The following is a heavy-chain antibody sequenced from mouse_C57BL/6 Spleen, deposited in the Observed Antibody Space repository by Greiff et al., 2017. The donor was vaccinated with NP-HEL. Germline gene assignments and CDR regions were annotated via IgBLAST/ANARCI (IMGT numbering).Heavy chain of an antibody. J-gene: IGHJ2*01. Sequence: VQLQQSGPELVKPGASVKISCKASGYTFTDYYMNWVKQSHGKSLEWIGDINPNNGGTSYNQKFKGKATLTVDKSSSTAYMELRSLTSEDSAVYYCARRGIYYDYDGGVDYWGQGTTLTVSS. CDR3: ARRGIYYDYDGGVDY. CDR1: GYTFTDYY. CDR2: INPNNGGT. V-gene: IGHV1-26*01. D-gene: IGHD2-4*01.